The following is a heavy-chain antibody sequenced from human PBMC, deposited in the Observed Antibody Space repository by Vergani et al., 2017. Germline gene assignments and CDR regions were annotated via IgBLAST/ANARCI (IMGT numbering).Heavy chain of an antibody. CDR3: AKAGLGYCSSTSCPIGY. CDR2: ISGSGGST. J-gene: IGHJ4*02. D-gene: IGHD2-2*01. Sequence: EVQLLESGGGLVQPGGSLRLSCAASGFTFSSYAMSWVRQAPGKGLEWVSAISGSGGSTYYADSVKGRFTISRDNSKNTLYLQMNSLRAEDTAVYYCAKAGLGYCSSTSCPIGYWGQGTLVTVSS. CDR1: GFTFSSYA. V-gene: IGHV3-23*01.